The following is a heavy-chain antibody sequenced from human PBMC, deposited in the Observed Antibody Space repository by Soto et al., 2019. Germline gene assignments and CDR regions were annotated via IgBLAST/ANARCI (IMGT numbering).Heavy chain of an antibody. CDR2: IYWDDDK. CDR1: GFSLTSRPMG. D-gene: IGHD1-1*01. J-gene: IGHJ4*02. CDR3: AHRLSGYNWNGGYFDY. V-gene: IGHV2-5*02. Sequence: QITLKESAPTRVKPTQTLTLTCTFSGFSLTSRPMGVGWIRQPPGKALEWLAFIYWDDDKRYSPSLRSRLTITKDTPGNLVVLTMTNMDPVDTATYYCAHRLSGYNWNGGYFDYWGQGALVTVSS.